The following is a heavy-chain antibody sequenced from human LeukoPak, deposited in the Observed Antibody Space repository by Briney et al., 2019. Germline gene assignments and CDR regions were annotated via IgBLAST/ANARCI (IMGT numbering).Heavy chain of an antibody. J-gene: IGHJ4*02. V-gene: IGHV4-59*12. CDR3: ARSSTYYYDSSGYYPQYYLDY. Sequence: PSETLSLTCTVSGGSISSYYWSWIRQPPGKGLEWIGYIYYSGSTNYNPSLKSRVTISVDKSKNQFSLKLSSVTAADTAVYYCARSSTYYYDSSGYYPQYYLDYWGQGTLVTVSS. CDR2: IYYSGST. D-gene: IGHD3-22*01. CDR1: GGSISSYY.